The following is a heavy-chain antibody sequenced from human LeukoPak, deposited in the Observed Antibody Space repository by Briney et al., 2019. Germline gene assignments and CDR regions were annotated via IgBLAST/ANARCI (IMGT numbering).Heavy chain of an antibody. CDR3: ARGGNYYYYYMDV. Sequence: SETLSLTCAVYGGSFSGYYWSWIRQPPGKGLERIGEINHSGSTNYNPSLKSRVTISVDTSKNQFSLKLSSVTAADTAVYYCARGGNYYYYYMDVWGKGTTVTVSS. V-gene: IGHV4-34*01. CDR2: INHSGST. J-gene: IGHJ6*03. CDR1: GGSFSGYY.